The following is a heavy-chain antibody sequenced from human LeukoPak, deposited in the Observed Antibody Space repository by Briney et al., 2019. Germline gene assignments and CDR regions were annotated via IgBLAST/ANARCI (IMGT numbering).Heavy chain of an antibody. Sequence: GGSLRLSCAAPRFTFNSYWMSWVRQAPGKGLEWVANIKQDGSEKYYVDSVKGRFTISRDNAKNSLYLEMNSLRAEDTAVYYCASQSYGLFAYWGQGTLVTVSS. CDR1: RFTFNSYW. V-gene: IGHV3-7*01. D-gene: IGHD3-10*01. CDR3: ASQSYGLFAY. CDR2: IKQDGSEK. J-gene: IGHJ4*02.